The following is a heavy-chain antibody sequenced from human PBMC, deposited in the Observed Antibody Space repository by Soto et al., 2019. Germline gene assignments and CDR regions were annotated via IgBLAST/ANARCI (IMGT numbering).Heavy chain of an antibody. Sequence: QVQLVESGGGVVQPGRSLRLSCAASGFTFSSYGMHWVRQAPGKGLEWVAVIWYDGSNKYYADSVKGRFTISRDNSKNTLYLQMNSLRDEDTAVYYCARAAWGGGHYFDYWGQGTLVTVSS. J-gene: IGHJ4*02. D-gene: IGHD3-10*01. V-gene: IGHV3-33*01. CDR2: IWYDGSNK. CDR1: GFTFSSYG. CDR3: ARAAWGGGHYFDY.